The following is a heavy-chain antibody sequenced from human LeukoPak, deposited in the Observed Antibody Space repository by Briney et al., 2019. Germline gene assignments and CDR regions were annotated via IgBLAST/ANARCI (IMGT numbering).Heavy chain of an antibody. Sequence: PSETLSLTCTVSGGSISSYYWSWIRQPAGKGLEWIGRIYTSGSTNYNPSLKSRVTMSVDTSKNQFSLKLSSVTAADTAVYYCARDSTTRNDYGVDDWYFDLWGRGTLVTVSS. J-gene: IGHJ2*01. D-gene: IGHD4-17*01. CDR3: ARDSTTRNDYGVDDWYFDL. V-gene: IGHV4-4*07. CDR2: IYTSGST. CDR1: GGSISSYY.